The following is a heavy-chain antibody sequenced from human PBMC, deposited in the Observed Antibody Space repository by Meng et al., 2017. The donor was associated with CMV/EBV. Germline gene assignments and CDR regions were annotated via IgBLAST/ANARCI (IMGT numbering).Heavy chain of an antibody. CDR2: IKQDGSEK. Sequence: GESLKISCAASGFTFSSYWMSWVRQAPGKGLEWVANIKQDGSEKYYVDSVKGRFTTSRDNAKNSLYLQMNSLRAEDTAVYYCAKDGEGSGSYDGFDIWGQGTMVTVSS. CDR1: GFTFSSYW. CDR3: AKDGEGSGSYDGFDI. V-gene: IGHV3-7*03. D-gene: IGHD3-10*01. J-gene: IGHJ3*02.